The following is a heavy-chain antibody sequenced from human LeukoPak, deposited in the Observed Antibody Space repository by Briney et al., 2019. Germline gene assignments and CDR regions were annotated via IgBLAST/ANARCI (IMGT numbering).Heavy chain of an antibody. CDR3: ATDTPYFDWLEEVPRLYYYYGMDV. CDR1: GYTFTGYY. CDR2: INPNCGGT. J-gene: IGHJ6*02. V-gene: IGHV1-2*02. Sequence: GASVKVSCKASGYTFTGYYMHWVRQAPGQGLEWMGWINPNCGGTNYAQKFQGRVTMTRDTSISTAYMELSRLRSEDTAVYYCATDTPYFDWLEEVPRLYYYYGMDVWGQGTTVTVSS. D-gene: IGHD3-9*01.